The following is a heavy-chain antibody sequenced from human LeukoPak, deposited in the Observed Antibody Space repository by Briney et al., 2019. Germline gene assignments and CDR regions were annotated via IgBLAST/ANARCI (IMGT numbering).Heavy chain of an antibody. CDR1: GFPFNTYA. J-gene: IGHJ4*02. CDR3: AKLVFYETSAPLRDLSF. Sequence: GGSLRLSCAASGFPFNTYAMSWVRQAPGKGLEWGSIIRPTGSNTYYASSVKGRFTISRDDSKTTLYLQMSSLRAEDTAIYYCAKLVFYETSAPLRDLSFWGQGTPVTVSS. CDR2: IRPTGSNT. V-gene: IGHV3-23*01. D-gene: IGHD1-14*01.